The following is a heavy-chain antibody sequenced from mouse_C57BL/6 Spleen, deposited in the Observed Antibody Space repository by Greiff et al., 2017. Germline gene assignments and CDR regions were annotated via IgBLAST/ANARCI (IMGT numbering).Heavy chain of an antibody. CDR3: AMRYGSGGYYYDY. V-gene: IGHV1-63*01. D-gene: IGHD1-1*01. Sequence: QVQLQQSGAELVRPGTSVKMSCKASGYTFTNYWMGWAKQRPGHGLEWIGEIYPGGGYTNYNEKFKGKATLTADKSSSTAYMQFSSLTSEDSAIYDGAMRYGSGGYYYDYWGQGTTLTVSS. CDR1: GYTFTNYW. CDR2: IYPGGGYT. J-gene: IGHJ2*01.